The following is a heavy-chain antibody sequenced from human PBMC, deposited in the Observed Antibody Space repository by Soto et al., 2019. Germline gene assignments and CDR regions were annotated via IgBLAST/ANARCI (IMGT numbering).Heavy chain of an antibody. Sequence: QVQLVQSGAEVKNPGSSVKVSCKASGDAFMTYAVSWVRQAPGQGLEWMGGIIPIFGTANYAQKFQGRVTITAYESTSTTYMELSSLRSEDTAVYYCARDPCISTPCYPDYWGQGTLVTVSS. CDR3: ARDPCISTPCYPDY. D-gene: IGHD2-2*01. CDR1: GDAFMTYA. V-gene: IGHV1-69*12. J-gene: IGHJ4*02. CDR2: IIPIFGTA.